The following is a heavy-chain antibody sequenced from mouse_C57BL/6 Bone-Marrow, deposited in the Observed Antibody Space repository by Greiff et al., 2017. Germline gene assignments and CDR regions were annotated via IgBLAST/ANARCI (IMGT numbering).Heavy chain of an antibody. J-gene: IGHJ1*03. Sequence: QVQLQQSGPELVKPGASVKIPCKASGYTFTNYWIGWAKQRPGHGLEWIGDIYPGGGYTNYNEKFKGKATLTADKSSSTAYMQFSSLTSEDSAIYYCARDYYGNWYFDVWGTGTTVTVSS. CDR2: IYPGGGYT. V-gene: IGHV1-63*01. D-gene: IGHD1-1*01. CDR1: GYTFTNYW. CDR3: ARDYYGNWYFDV.